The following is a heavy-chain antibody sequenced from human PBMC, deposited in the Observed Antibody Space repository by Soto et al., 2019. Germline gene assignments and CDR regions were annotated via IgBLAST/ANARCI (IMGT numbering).Heavy chain of an antibody. CDR2: IYPGNSNT. CDR1: GCSFTSYW. J-gene: IGHJ6*02. CDR3: ARRRIAASGWDV. V-gene: IGHV5-51*01. D-gene: IGHD6-13*01. Sequence: GESRRISCEGSGCSFTSYWIGGVRQMPGKGPEWMGIIYPGNSNTRYSPSFQGQVTISADKSISTAYLQWSSLKASDTAMYYCARRRIAASGWDVWGQGTTVTVSS.